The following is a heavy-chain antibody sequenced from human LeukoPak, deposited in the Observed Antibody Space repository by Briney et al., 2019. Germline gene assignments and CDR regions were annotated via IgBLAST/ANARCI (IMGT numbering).Heavy chain of an antibody. Sequence: QTGGSLRLSCAASGLTFSSYGMHWVRQAPGKGLEWVAVISYDGSNKYYADSVKGRFTISRDNSKNTLYLQMNSLRAEDTAVYYCAKGRIVGATMALLDYWGQGTLVTVSS. CDR1: GLTFSSYG. V-gene: IGHV3-30*18. D-gene: IGHD1-26*01. CDR2: ISYDGSNK. J-gene: IGHJ4*02. CDR3: AKGRIVGATMALLDY.